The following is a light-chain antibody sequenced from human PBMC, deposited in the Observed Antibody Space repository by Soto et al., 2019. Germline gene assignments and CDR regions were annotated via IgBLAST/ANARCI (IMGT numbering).Light chain of an antibody. Sequence: QSVLTQPASVSGSPGQSITISCTGTSSDVGGYKYVSWYQQHPGKAPKLMISEVSNRPSGVSNRFSGSKSGNTASLIISGLQAEDEADYYCCSFTSITTYVFGTGTKVTVL. CDR1: SSDVGGYKY. CDR2: EVS. J-gene: IGLJ1*01. V-gene: IGLV2-14*01. CDR3: CSFTSITTYV.